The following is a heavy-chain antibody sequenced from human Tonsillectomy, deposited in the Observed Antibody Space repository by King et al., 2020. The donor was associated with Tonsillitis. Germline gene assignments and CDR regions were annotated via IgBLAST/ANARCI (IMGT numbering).Heavy chain of an antibody. Sequence: VQLVESGGGVVQPGRSLRLSCAASGFTFNNYGMHWVRQAPGKGLEWVAVIWFDGTNKYYADSVKGRFTISRDNSKNTLYLQMNSLRAEDTAVYYCATIRSRFSPFDYWGQGTLVTVSS. J-gene: IGHJ4*02. CDR2: IWFDGTNK. CDR3: ATIRSRFSPFDY. V-gene: IGHV3-33*08. CDR1: GFTFNNYG. D-gene: IGHD3-3*01.